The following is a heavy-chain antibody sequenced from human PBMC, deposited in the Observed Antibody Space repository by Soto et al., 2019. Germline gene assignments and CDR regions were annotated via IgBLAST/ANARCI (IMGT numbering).Heavy chain of an antibody. CDR3: ARGRMEWLLSLWFHP. D-gene: IGHD3-3*01. V-gene: IGHV1-2*02. J-gene: IGHJ5*02. CDR2: INPNSGGT. CDR1: GYAFTGYC. Sequence: DSGKGSYNASGYAFTGYCLHWGRKAPAQGLAWMGWINPNSGGTNYAQKFQGRVTMTRDTSISTAYMELSRLRSDDTAGYYCARGRMEWLLSLWFHPWGQGTSVTVSS.